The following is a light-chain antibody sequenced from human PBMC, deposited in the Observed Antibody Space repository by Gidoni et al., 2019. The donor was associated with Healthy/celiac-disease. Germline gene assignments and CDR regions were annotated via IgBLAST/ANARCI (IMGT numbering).Light chain of an antibody. V-gene: IGKV3-15*01. CDR3: QQYNNWPPPLT. J-gene: IGKJ4*01. Sequence: EIAMTHHPATLSVSPGERATLSCRASQSVSSNLAWYQQKPGQAPRLLIYGASTRATGIPARFSGSGSGTEFTLTISSLQSEDFAVYYCQQYNNWPPPLTFGGGTKVEIK. CDR2: GAS. CDR1: QSVSSN.